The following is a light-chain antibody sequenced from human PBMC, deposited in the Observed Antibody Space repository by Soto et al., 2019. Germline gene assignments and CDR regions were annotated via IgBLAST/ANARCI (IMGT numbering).Light chain of an antibody. Sequence: QSVLTQPPSVSAAPGQKVTISCSGSSSNIGNNYVSWYQQLSGDPKLMIYEGSKRPSGVSNRFSGSKSGNTASLTISGLQAEDEADYYCCSYAGSQTYVFGTGTKVTVL. CDR3: CSYAGSQTYV. CDR1: SSNIGNNY. CDR2: EGS. V-gene: IGLV2-23*01. J-gene: IGLJ1*01.